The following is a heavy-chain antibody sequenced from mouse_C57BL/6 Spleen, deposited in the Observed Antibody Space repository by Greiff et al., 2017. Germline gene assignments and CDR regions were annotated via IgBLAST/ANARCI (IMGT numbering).Heavy chain of an antibody. Sequence: QVQLQQSGAELARPGASVKLSCKASGYTFTSYGISWVKQRTGQGLEWIGEIYPRSGNTYYNEKFKGKATLTADKSSSTAYMGLRSLTSEDSAVYFCARWGSYYYVDYWGQGTTLTVSS. D-gene: IGHD1-1*01. CDR1: GYTFTSYG. V-gene: IGHV1-81*01. CDR3: ARWGSYYYVDY. J-gene: IGHJ2*01. CDR2: IYPRSGNT.